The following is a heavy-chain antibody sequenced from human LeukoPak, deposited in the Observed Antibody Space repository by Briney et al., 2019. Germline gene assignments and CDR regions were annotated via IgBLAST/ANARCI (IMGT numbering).Heavy chain of an antibody. D-gene: IGHD1-1*01. V-gene: IGHV3-11*04. CDR1: EFSVGSNY. J-gene: IGHJ4*02. Sequence: PGGSLRLSCAATEFSVGSNYMTWVRQAPGKGLEWVSFISNSGDSIYYADSVKGRFITSRDNAKNSLYLQMNSLRAEDSAVYYCARYCTFRTCSGTKFDSWGQGTLVTVSS. CDR2: ISNSGDSI. CDR3: ARYCTFRTCSGTKFDS.